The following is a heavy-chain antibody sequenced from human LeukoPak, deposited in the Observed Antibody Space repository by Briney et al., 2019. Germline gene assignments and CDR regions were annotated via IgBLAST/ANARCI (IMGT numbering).Heavy chain of an antibody. J-gene: IGHJ5*02. V-gene: IGHV3-48*01. CDR3: ARDRSLGDP. Sequence: PGGSLRLSCAASGFTFSSYSMNWVRQAPGKGLEWISYITSSSSTIYYADSVKGRFTISRDNAKNSLYLQMNSLRAEDTAVYYCARDRSLGDPWGQGTLVTVSS. CDR2: ITSSSSTI. CDR1: GFTFSSYS.